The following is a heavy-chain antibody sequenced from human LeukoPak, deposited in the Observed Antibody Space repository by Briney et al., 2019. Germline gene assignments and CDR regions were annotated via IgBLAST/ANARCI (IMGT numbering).Heavy chain of an antibody. CDR2: ISGSGGST. CDR1: GFTFSGYA. Sequence: GGSLRLSCAASGFTFSGYAMSWVRQAPGKGLEWVSAISGSGGSTYYADSVKGRFTISRDNSKNTLYLQMNSLRAEDTAVYYCAKYPLKNYYDSSGYYYFDYWGQGTLVTVSS. V-gene: IGHV3-23*01. CDR3: AKYPLKNYYDSSGYYYFDY. D-gene: IGHD3-22*01. J-gene: IGHJ4*02.